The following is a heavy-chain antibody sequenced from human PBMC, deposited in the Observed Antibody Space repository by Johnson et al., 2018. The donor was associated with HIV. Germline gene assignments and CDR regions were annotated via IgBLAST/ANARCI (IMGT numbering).Heavy chain of an antibody. Sequence: EMQLVESGGGLVQPGGSLRLPCAATGFTFSSYDMHWVRQATGKGLEWVSAIGPTGDTYYPGSVKGRFTISRENAKNSLYLQMNSLSAGDTAVYYCAKDPGWFGEPGDAFDIWCQGTMVTVSS. CDR2: IGPTGDT. V-gene: IGHV3-13*01. CDR1: GFTFSSYD. D-gene: IGHD3-10*01. J-gene: IGHJ3*02. CDR3: AKDPGWFGEPGDAFDI.